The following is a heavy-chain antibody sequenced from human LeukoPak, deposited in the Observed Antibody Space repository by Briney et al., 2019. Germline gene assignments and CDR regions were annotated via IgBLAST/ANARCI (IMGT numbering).Heavy chain of an antibody. J-gene: IGHJ4*02. CDR1: GFTFSTYC. CDR2: MYSTNRHI. V-gene: IGHV3-21*01. Sequence: GGSLRLSCAASGFTFSTYCMNWVRQGPRQGMERVSSMYSTNRHIVYADSSKGRLTISCDNAKNPLCSQMNSLGADDTAVDYCARERGEVAAPATRGQDYWGQGTLVTVSS. D-gene: IGHD6-13*01. CDR3: ARERGEVAAPATRGQDY.